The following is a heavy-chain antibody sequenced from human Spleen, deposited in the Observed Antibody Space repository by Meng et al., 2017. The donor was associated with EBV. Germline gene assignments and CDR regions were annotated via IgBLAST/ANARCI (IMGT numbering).Heavy chain of an antibody. J-gene: IGHJ4*02. CDR2: INHSGST. D-gene: IGHD3-22*01. CDR1: GGSFSAYY. CDR3: ARRPDYYDSSGYPYPIDY. V-gene: IGHV4-34*01. Sequence: QVQLKQWGAGLLKPSETLSLTCAVYGGSFSAYYWSWIRQPPGKGLEWIGEINHSGSTNYNPSLKSRVAISVDTSKNQFSLKLSSVTAADTAVYYCARRPDYYDSSGYPYPIDYWGQGTLVTVSS.